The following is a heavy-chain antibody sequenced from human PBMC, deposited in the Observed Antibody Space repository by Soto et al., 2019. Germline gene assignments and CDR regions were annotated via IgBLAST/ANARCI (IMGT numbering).Heavy chain of an antibody. V-gene: IGHV3-21*01. CDR1: GLTFSSYT. CDR3: ARGYRSTTWYGGQFDY. CDR2: VSSSSTYI. J-gene: IGHJ4*02. D-gene: IGHD6-13*01. Sequence: EVQLVDSGGGLVKPGGSLRLSCAASGLTFSSYTMNWVRQAPGKGLEWVSSVSSSSTYIYYADSVKGRFTISRDNAKNSLYLQMNSLRAEDTAIYYCARGYRSTTWYGGQFDYWGQGTLVTVSS.